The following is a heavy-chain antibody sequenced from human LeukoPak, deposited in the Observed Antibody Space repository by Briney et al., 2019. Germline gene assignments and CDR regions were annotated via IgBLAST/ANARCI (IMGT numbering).Heavy chain of an antibody. J-gene: IGHJ1*01. CDR2: ISGSGGST. V-gene: IGHV3-23*01. CDR1: GFTFSSYA. CDR3: AKAGSSGWYEDWYFQH. D-gene: IGHD6-19*01. Sequence: GASLRLSCAASGFTFSSYAMGWVRQAPWKGLEWVSAISGSGGSTYYADSVEGRFTISRDNSKNTLYLQMNSLRAEDTAVYYCAKAGSSGWYEDWYFQHWGQGTLVTVSS.